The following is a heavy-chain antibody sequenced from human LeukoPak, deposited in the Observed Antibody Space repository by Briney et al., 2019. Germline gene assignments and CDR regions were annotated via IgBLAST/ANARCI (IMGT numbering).Heavy chain of an antibody. Sequence: GGSLRLSCAASGFSFSSYEWNWVRQAPGKGLEWISYIDTSGSTTFYADSVKGRFTTSRDNAKNSLYLQMNSLRAEDTAVYYCAREFCSGANCYPMGAFDMWGQGTMVTVSS. CDR3: AREFCSGANCYPMGAFDM. J-gene: IGHJ3*02. CDR1: GFSFSSYE. D-gene: IGHD2-15*01. CDR2: IDTSGSTT. V-gene: IGHV3-48*03.